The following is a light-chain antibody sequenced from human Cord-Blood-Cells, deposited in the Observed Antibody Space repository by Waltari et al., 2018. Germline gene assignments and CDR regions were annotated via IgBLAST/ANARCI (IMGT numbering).Light chain of an antibody. CDR2: GAS. CDR1: QSVSSSY. V-gene: IGKV3-20*01. CDR3: QQYRSPPRT. J-gene: IGKJ1*01. Sequence: EIVLTQSPGTLSLSPGQRATLSCRASQSVSSSYLAWYQQKPGQAPRLLIYGASSRATCIPDRFSGSGSGTDFTVTISRLEAEDFAVYYCQQYRSPPRTFGQGTKVEIK.